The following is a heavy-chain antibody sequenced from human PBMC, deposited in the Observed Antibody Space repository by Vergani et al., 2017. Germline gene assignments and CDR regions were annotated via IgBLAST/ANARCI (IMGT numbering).Heavy chain of an antibody. CDR2: ISYDGSNK. J-gene: IGHJ5*02. D-gene: IGHD1-26*01. Sequence: QVQLVESGGGVVQPGRSLRLSCAASGFTFSSYAMHWVRQAPGKGLEWVAVISYDGSNKYYADSVKGRFTISRDNSKNTLYLQMNSLRAEDTAVYYCARDHNWDLPVRWFDPWGQGTLVTVSS. V-gene: IGHV3-30-3*01. CDR1: GFTFSSYA. CDR3: ARDHNWDLPVRWFDP.